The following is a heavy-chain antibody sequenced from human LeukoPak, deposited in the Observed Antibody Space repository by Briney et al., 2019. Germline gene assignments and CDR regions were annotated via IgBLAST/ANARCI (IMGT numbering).Heavy chain of an antibody. Sequence: SVEVSCKASGGTFSSYTISWVRQAPRQGLEWMGGIIPIFGTANYAQKFQGRVTITADESTSTAYMELSSLRSEDTAVYYCARGRYSSSINSMDVWGQGTTVTVSS. J-gene: IGHJ6*02. V-gene: IGHV1-69*13. CDR2: IIPIFGTA. CDR3: ARGRYSSSINSMDV. D-gene: IGHD6-6*01. CDR1: GGTFSSYT.